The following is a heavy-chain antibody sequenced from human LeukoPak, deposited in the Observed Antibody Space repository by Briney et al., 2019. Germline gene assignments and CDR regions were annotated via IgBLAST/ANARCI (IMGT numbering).Heavy chain of an antibody. D-gene: IGHD4-17*01. CDR3: AAELYGVYTDCCTFHL. CDR1: GFTVSTSA. CDR2: IIVGSGAT. V-gene: IGHV1-58*01. J-gene: IGHJ3*01. Sequence: SVKVSCKTSGFTVSTSAVQWVRQARGQRLEWIGWIIVGSGATNYAQSLQGRFTRTRDMSTNTAYMELSSLGSEDSAVYYCAAELYGVYTDCCTFHLWGQGTVVTVSS.